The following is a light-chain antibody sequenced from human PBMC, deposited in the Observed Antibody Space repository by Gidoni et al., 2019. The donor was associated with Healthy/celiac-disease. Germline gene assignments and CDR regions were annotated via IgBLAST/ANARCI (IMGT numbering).Light chain of an antibody. Sequence: SSELNQDPAVSVALGQTVRITCQGDSLRSYYAGWYQQKPGQAPVLVIYGKNNRPSGIPDRFSGSSSGNTASLTITGAQAEDEADYYCNSRDSSGNPLFGGGTKLTVL. V-gene: IGLV3-19*01. CDR3: NSRDSSGNPL. CDR2: GKN. CDR1: SLRSYY. J-gene: IGLJ2*01.